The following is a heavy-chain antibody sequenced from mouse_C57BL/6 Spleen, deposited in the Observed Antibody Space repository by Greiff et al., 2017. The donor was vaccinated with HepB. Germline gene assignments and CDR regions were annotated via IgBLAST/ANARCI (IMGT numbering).Heavy chain of an antibody. D-gene: IGHD4-1*01. CDR3: ASELGRYFDV. Sequence: EVQLVESGGGLVKPGGSLKLSCAASGFTFSSYAMSWVRQTPEKRLEWVATISDGGSYTYYPDNVKGRFTISRDNAKNNLYLQMSHLKSEDTAMYYCASELGRYFDVWGTGTTVTVSS. CDR2: ISDGGSYT. CDR1: GFTFSSYA. V-gene: IGHV5-4*01. J-gene: IGHJ1*03.